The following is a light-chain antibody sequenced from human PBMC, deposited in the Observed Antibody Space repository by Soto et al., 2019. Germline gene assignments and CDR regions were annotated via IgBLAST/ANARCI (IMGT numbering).Light chain of an antibody. J-gene: IGKJ4*01. CDR2: DAS. CDR1: QGVGSN. V-gene: IGKV3-15*01. CDR3: QQFNIWPHMLS. Sequence: RVVTQSPATLSVSPGERATLSCRASQGVGSNLAWYQQRPGQAPRLLIYDASTRATGIPDRFSGSGSGTEFTLTISSLQSEDFAVYYCQQFNIWPHMLSFGGGTKLEMK.